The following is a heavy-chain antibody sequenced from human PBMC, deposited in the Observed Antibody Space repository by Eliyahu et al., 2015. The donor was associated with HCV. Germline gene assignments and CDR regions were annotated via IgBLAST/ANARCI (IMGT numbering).Heavy chain of an antibody. J-gene: IGHJ6*02. CDR2: ISGSGGST. CDR3: AKASSSWYNYYYGMDV. CDR1: GFXFSSYA. V-gene: IGHV3-23*01. Sequence: EVQLLESGGGLVQPGGSLRLSCAASGFXFSSYAMXWVRQAPGKGLEWVSAISGSGGSTYYADSVKGRFTISRDNSKNTLYLQMNSLRAEDTAVYYCAKASSSWYNYYYGMDVWGQGTTVTVSS. D-gene: IGHD6-13*01.